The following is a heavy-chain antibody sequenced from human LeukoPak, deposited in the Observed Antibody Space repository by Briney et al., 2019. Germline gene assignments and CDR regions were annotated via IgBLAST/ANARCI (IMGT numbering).Heavy chain of an antibody. D-gene: IGHD2-2*01. CDR1: GFTFSSYS. CDR2: ISSGSSTT. Sequence: GGSLRLSCAASGFTFSSYSMNWVRQAPGKGLEWVSYISSGSSTTYNADSVKGRFTISRDNAKNSLFLQMNSLRAEDTAVYYCAKAAIGYYYYYMDVWGKGTTVTVSS. CDR3: AKAAIGYYYYYMDV. V-gene: IGHV3-48*01. J-gene: IGHJ6*03.